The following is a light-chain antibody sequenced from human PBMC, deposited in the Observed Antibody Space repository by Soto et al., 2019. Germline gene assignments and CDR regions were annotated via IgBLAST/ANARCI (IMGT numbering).Light chain of an antibody. CDR2: GAS. J-gene: IGKJ4*01. V-gene: IGKV3-20*01. CDR1: QTVTDSY. CDR3: QQFGSSPLT. Sequence: IVLTQSPVTLSLSPGESATLSCRASQTVTDSYLAWYQQKSGQAPRLLIYGASTRATGIPDRFSGSGSGTDFTLTISRLEPADFAVYFCQQFGSSPLTFGGGTKVDIK.